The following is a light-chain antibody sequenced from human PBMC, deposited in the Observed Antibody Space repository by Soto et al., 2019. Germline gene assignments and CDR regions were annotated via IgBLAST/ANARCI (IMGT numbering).Light chain of an antibody. CDR1: QSVSSN. Sequence: EIVMTQSPATLSVSPGERATLSCSASQSVSSNLAWYQQKPGQAPRLLIYGASTRAPGIPARFSGSGSGTEFTLTISSLQSEDFAMYYCQQYKNWPPIIFCQGTRLEIK. CDR2: GAS. J-gene: IGKJ5*01. CDR3: QQYKNWPPII. V-gene: IGKV3-15*01.